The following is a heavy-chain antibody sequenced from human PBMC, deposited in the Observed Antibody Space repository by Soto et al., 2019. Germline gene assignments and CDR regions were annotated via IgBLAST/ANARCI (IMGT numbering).Heavy chain of an antibody. D-gene: IGHD5-18*01. CDR1: GGSISNYY. V-gene: IGHV4-59*13. CDR2: VHYSGNT. J-gene: IGHJ4*02. CDR3: ARNVDTSKAYYFDY. Sequence: KTSETLSLTCSVSGGSISNYYWSWIRQSPGRGLEWIGYVHYSGNTNYNPSLKSRVTISVDTSKNEFSLKLTSLTAADTALYFCARNVDTSKAYYFDYWGQGSLVTVSS.